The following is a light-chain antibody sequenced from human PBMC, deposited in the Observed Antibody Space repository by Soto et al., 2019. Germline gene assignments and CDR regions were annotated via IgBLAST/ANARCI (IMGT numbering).Light chain of an antibody. J-gene: IGLJ1*01. CDR1: SRNVGSYNL. V-gene: IGLV2-23*01. CDR2: EGS. CDR3: CSYAGSSTFV. Sequence: ALTRPAPGFGSPGRSSTISCTETSRNVGSYNLVSWYQQHPGKAPKLMIYEGSKRPSGVSNRFSGSKSGNTASLTISGLQAEDEADYYCCSYAGSSTFVFGTGTKVTVL.